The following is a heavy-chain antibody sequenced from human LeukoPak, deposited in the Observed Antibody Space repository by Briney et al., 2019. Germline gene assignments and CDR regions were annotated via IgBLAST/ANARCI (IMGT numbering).Heavy chain of an antibody. CDR1: GGTFSSYT. CDR2: IIPILGTA. Sequence: VASVKVSCKASGGTFSSYTISWVRQAPGQGLEWMGRIIPILGTANYAQKFQGRVTITADKSTSTAYMELSSLRSEDTAVYYCARGVDRYDSSGYYPRGSPTLPEADYWGQGTLVTVSS. J-gene: IGHJ4*02. V-gene: IGHV1-69*08. CDR3: ARGVDRYDSSGYYPRGSPTLPEADY. D-gene: IGHD3-22*01.